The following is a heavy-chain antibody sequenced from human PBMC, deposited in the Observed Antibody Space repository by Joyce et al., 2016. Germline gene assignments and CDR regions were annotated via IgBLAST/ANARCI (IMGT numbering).Heavy chain of an antibody. V-gene: IGHV1-69*18. CDR3: ARADSAHYYYYYMDV. D-gene: IGHD2-21*01. J-gene: IGHJ6*03. Sequence: QVQLVQSGAEVKKPGSSVKVSCKASGGTFRSYAISWVRQAPGQGLEWMGSIIPRANRTNNAQKVQGRVTITADERTNTAYMELSSLRSEDTAIYYCARADSAHYYYYYMDVWGKGTTVTVSS. CDR1: GGTFRSYA. CDR2: IIPRANRT.